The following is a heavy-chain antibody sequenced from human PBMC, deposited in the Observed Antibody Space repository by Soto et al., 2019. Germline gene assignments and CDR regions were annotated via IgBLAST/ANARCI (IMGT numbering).Heavy chain of an antibody. CDR1: GYSFISYW. V-gene: IGHV5-51*01. CDR2: IYPGDSDT. Sequence: PGESLKISCKCSGYSFISYWIVWVRQMPGKGLEWMGIIYPGDSDTRYSPSFQGQVTISADKSISTAYLQWSSLKASDTAMYYCARRSLPAANDYWGQGTLVTVSS. J-gene: IGHJ4*02. D-gene: IGHD2-2*01. CDR3: ARRSLPAANDY.